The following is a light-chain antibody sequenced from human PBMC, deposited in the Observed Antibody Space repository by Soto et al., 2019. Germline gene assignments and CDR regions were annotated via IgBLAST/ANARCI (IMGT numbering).Light chain of an antibody. V-gene: IGKV1-5*03. CDR1: QSLSSW. CDR2: KAS. J-gene: IGKJ4*01. CDR3: QQYNSYPLT. Sequence: DIQMTQSPSTLSASVGDRVTITCRASQSLSSWLAWYQQKPGKAPKLLIYKASSLEGGVPSRFSGSGSGTDFTLTISSLQPDDFATCYCQQYNSYPLTFGGGTKVEIK.